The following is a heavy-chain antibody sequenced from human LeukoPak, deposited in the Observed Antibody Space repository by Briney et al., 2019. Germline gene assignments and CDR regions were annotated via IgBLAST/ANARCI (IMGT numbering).Heavy chain of an antibody. V-gene: IGHV3-15*01. CDR1: EFTFSSYE. CDR2: IKSKTDGGTT. D-gene: IGHD3-10*01. Sequence: GGSLRLSCAASEFTFSSYEMNWVRQAPGKGLEWVGRIKSKTDGGTTDYAAPVKGRFTISRDDSTNTLYLQMNSLKSEDTAVYYCTTYGSGRKFDYWGQGILVTVSS. J-gene: IGHJ4*02. CDR3: TTYGSGRKFDY.